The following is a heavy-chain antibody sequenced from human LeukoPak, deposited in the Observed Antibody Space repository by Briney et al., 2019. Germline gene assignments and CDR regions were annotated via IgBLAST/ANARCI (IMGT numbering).Heavy chain of an antibody. CDR1: GFTFSSYA. Sequence: GGSLRLSCAASGFTFSSYAMHWVRQAPGKGLEWVAVISYDGSNKYYADSVKGRFTISRDNSKNTLYLQMNSLRAEDTAVYYCASGGGNYGSGSYGVWGKGTTVTVSS. CDR2: ISYDGSNK. J-gene: IGHJ6*04. V-gene: IGHV3-30*04. D-gene: IGHD3-10*01. CDR3: ASGGGNYGSGSYGV.